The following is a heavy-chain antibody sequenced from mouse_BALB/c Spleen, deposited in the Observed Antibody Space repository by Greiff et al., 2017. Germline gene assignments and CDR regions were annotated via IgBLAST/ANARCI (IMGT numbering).Heavy chain of an antibody. V-gene: IGHV7-3*02. J-gene: IGHJ1*01. CDR2: IRNKANGYTT. D-gene: IGHD2-3*01. CDR1: GFTFTDYY. Sequence: EVQGVESGGGLVQPGGSLRLSCATSGFTFTDYYMSWVRQPPGKALEWLGFIRNKANGYTTEYSASVKGRFTISRDNSQSILYLQMNTLRAEDSATYYCARDRDGYYGYFDVWGAGTTVTVSS. CDR3: ARDRDGYYGYFDV.